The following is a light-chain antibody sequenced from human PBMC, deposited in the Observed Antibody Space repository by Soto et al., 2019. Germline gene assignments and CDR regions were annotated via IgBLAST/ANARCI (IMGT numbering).Light chain of an antibody. CDR3: TSYTSSITVV. CDR2: EVS. J-gene: IGLJ2*01. V-gene: IGLV2-14*01. CDR1: SSDVGGYNY. Sequence: QSVLTQPASVSGSPGQSITISCTGTSSDVGGYNYVSWYQHHPGKAPKLIYEVSNRPSGVSNRFSGSKSGNTASLTISGLQAEDEADYYCTSYTSSITVVFGGGTKLTVL.